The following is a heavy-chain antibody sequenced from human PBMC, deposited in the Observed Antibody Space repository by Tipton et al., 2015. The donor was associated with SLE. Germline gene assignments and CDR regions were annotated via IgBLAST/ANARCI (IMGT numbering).Heavy chain of an antibody. D-gene: IGHD3-22*01. CDR1: GHSISSSSY. Sequence: TLSLTCAVSGHSISSSSYWGWIRQPPGKGLEWIGTIYYRGTTYYNPSLKSRVTISVDTSKSQFSLRLSSVTAADTAVYFCARAGDYYDRSGFGFYYYGLDVWGQGTTVTVSS. J-gene: IGHJ6*02. V-gene: IGHV4-38-2*01. CDR3: ARAGDYYDRSGFGFYYYGLDV. CDR2: IYYRGTT.